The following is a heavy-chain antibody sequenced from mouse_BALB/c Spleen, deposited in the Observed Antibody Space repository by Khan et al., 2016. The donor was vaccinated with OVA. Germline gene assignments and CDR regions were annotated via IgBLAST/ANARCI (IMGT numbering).Heavy chain of an antibody. V-gene: IGHV1-77*01. CDR3: ARRNYFCYTFAD. CDR1: GYTFTDYY. Sequence: QVQLQQPGAELARPGASVKLSCKASGYTFTDYYINWMKQRTGQGLEWIGEISPGSGDIYYNEKFKGNATLTADKSSSSAYMQRSSLTADDSAVYFCARRNYFCYTFADWGQGTLVTVSA. CDR2: ISPGSGDI. J-gene: IGHJ3*01. D-gene: IGHD1-1*01.